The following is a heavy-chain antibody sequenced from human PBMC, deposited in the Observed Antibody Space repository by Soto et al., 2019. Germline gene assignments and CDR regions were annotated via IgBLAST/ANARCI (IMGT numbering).Heavy chain of an antibody. CDR2: IYWDDDK. D-gene: IGHD3-3*01. J-gene: IGHJ4*02. V-gene: IGHV2-5*02. CDR1: GFSLTTSGVG. Sequence: ITLNESGPTVVKPAETLTLTCTFSGFSLTTSGVGVGWIRQSPGKAPEWLALIYWDDDKRYSASLKSRLTITKDTSKNQVVLTMASVDPADTATYYCAHRILRTVFGLVTTTAIYFDFWGQGTPVVVSS. CDR3: AHRILRTVFGLVTTTAIYFDF.